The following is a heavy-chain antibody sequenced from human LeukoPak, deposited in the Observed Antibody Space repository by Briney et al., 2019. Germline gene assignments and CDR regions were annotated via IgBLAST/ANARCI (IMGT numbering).Heavy chain of an antibody. CDR2: IIPIFGTA. CDR3: ARAGYDYGDYVYFQH. CDR1: GGTFSSYA. D-gene: IGHD4-17*01. Sequence: SVKVSCKASGGTFSSYAISWVRQAPGQGLEWMGGIIPIFGTANYAQKFQGRVTITADESTSTAYMELSSLRSDDTAVYYCARAGYDYGDYVYFQHWGQGTLVTVSS. V-gene: IGHV1-69*01. J-gene: IGHJ1*01.